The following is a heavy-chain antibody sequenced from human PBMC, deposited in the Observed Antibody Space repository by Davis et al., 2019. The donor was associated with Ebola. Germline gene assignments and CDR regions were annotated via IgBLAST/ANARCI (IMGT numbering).Heavy chain of an antibody. J-gene: IGHJ4*02. CDR1: GFTFSGSA. V-gene: IGHV3-73*01. CDR3: ARQQHPYYFDY. Sequence: GESLKISCAASGFTFSGSAMHWVRQASGKGLEWVGRIRSKANSYATAYAASVKGRFTISRDDSKNTAYLQMNSLKTEDTAVYYCARQQHPYYFDYWGQGTLVTVSS. D-gene: IGHD6-13*01. CDR2: IRSKANSYAT.